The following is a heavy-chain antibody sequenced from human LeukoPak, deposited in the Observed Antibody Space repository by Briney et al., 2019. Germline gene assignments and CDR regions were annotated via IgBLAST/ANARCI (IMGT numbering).Heavy chain of an antibody. Sequence: SETLSLSCAVSGYSINSAYYWAWIRQPPGKGLEWIGSMHHSESTTYNPSLKSRVTISVDTSKNQFSLKLSSVTAADTAVYYCARDATGLGNYFNYWGQRTLVTVSS. CDR3: ARDATGLGNYFNY. J-gene: IGHJ4*02. CDR2: MHHSEST. CDR1: GYSINSAYY. V-gene: IGHV4-38-2*02. D-gene: IGHD7-27*01.